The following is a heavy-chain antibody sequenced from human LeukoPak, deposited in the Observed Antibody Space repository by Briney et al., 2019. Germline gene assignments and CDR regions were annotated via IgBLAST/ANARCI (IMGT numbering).Heavy chain of an antibody. D-gene: IGHD3-16*01. CDR1: GYTFTSYG. CDR3: ARAAAGYGYVWVGWFDP. V-gene: IGHV1-18*01. Sequence: GASVKVSCKASGYTFTSYGISWVRQAPGQGLEWMGWISAYNGNTNYAQKLQGRVTMTTDTSTSTAYMELGSLRSDDTAVYYCARAAAGYGYVWVGWFDPWGQGTLVTVSS. J-gene: IGHJ5*02. CDR2: ISAYNGNT.